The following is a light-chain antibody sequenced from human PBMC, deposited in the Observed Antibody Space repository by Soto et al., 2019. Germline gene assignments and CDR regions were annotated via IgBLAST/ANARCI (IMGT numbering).Light chain of an antibody. CDR3: KQYGTSPIT. CDR1: QSVSSR. J-gene: IGKJ5*01. Sequence: DIVMTQSPGTLSLSPGERATLSCRASQSVSSRLAWYQHKPGQAPRLLISGSSSRATGIPDRFSGSGSGTDFTLTISRLEPEDFALYYCKQYGTSPITFGQGKRLEIK. V-gene: IGKV3-20*01. CDR2: GSS.